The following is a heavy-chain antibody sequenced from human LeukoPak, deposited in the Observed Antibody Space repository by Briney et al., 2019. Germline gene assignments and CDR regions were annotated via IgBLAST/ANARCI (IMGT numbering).Heavy chain of an antibody. CDR2: IYYSGST. CDR3: ARDGRNDWFDP. J-gene: IGHJ5*02. D-gene: IGHD1-1*01. CDR1: GGSIGSHY. V-gene: IGHV4-59*11. Sequence: SETLSLTCTVSGGSIGSHYWSWIRQPPGKGLEWIGYIYYSGSTNYNPSLKSRVTISVDTSKNQFSLKLSSVTAADTAVYYCARDGRNDWFDPWGQGTLVTVSS.